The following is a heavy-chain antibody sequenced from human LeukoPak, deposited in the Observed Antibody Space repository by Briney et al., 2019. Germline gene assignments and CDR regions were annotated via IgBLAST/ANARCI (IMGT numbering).Heavy chain of an antibody. CDR1: GGTFSSYT. CDR2: IIPVFGTA. Sequence: SVKVSCKASGGTFSSYTINWVRQAPGQGLEWMGGIIPVFGTANYVQKFQGRVTITADESTSTAYMELSSLRSEDTAVYFCARSNYGGKRWFDPWGQGTLVIVSS. V-gene: IGHV1-69*13. CDR3: ARSNYGGKRWFDP. D-gene: IGHD4-23*01. J-gene: IGHJ5*02.